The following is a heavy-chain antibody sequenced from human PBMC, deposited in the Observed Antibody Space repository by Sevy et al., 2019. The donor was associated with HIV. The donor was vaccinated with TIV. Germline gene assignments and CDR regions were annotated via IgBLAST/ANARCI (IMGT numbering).Heavy chain of an antibody. D-gene: IGHD1-26*01. CDR3: ARDRVGATTDWFDP. CDR1: GDSISSYY. CDR2: IYYSGTT. Sequence: SETLSLTCTVSGDSISSYYWSWIWQPPGKGLEWIGYIYYSGTTKYNPSLKSRVTISVDTSKNQFSLKLKSVIAADTAVYYCARDRVGATTDWFDPWGQGTLVTVSS. J-gene: IGHJ5*02. V-gene: IGHV4-59*01.